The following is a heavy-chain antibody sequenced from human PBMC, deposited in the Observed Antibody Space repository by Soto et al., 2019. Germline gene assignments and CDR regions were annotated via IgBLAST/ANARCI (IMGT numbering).Heavy chain of an antibody. CDR2: IYYSDST. V-gene: IGHV4-59*01. D-gene: IGHD5-12*01. Sequence: QVQLQESGPRLVKPSETLSLTCSVSGDSISSYYWSWIRQPPGKGLEWIGYIYYSDSTNYNPSFKSRVTISVDTPKNQFSLKLTSVTAADTAVYYCARGVATIGPWGQGTLVTVSS. CDR1: GDSISSYY. J-gene: IGHJ5*02. CDR3: ARGVATIGP.